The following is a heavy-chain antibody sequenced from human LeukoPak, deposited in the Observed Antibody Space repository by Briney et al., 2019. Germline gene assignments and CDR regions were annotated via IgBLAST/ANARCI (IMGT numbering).Heavy chain of an antibody. CDR2: INPNSGGT. CDR1: GYTFTGYY. CDR3: ARDRGDCTNGVCYTHDAFDI. D-gene: IGHD2-8*01. V-gene: IGHV1-2*06. J-gene: IGHJ3*02. Sequence: ASVKVSCKASGYTFTGYYMHWVRQAPGQGLEWMGRINPNSGGTNYAQKFQGRVTMTRDTSNSTAYMELSRLRSDDTAVYYCARDRGDCTNGVCYTHDAFDIWGQGTMVTVSS.